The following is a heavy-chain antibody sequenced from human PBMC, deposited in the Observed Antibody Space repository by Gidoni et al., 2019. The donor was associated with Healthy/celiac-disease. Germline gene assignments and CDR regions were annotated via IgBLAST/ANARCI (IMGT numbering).Heavy chain of an antibody. J-gene: IGHJ6*02. D-gene: IGHD6-25*01. CDR2: ISGSGGST. V-gene: IGHV3-23*01. CDR1: GFTFSSYA. CDR3: AKEELSSSGSYGMDV. Sequence: EVQLLESGGGLVQPGGSLSLSCAASGFTFSSYAMSWVRQPPGKGLEWGSAISGSGGSTYYADSVKGRFTISRDNSKNTLYLQMNSLRAEDTAVYYCAKEELSSSGSYGMDVWGQGTTVTVSS.